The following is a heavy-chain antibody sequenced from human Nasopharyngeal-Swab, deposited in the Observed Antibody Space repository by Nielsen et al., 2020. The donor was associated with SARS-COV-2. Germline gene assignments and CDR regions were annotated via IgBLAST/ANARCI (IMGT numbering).Heavy chain of an antibody. CDR1: GFTFSSYW. CDR2: IKQDGSEK. V-gene: IGHV3-7*01. CDR3: AREGHYDILTGYYHPRNWFDP. Sequence: GESLKISCAASGFTFSSYWMSWVRQAPGKGLEWVANIKQDGSEKYYVDSVKGRFTISRDNAKNSLYLQMNSLRAEDTAVYYCAREGHYDILTGYYHPRNWFDPWGQGTLVTVSS. J-gene: IGHJ5*02. D-gene: IGHD3-9*01.